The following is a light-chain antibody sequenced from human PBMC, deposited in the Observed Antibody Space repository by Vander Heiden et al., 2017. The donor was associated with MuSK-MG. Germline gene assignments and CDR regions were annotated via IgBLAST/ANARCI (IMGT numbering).Light chain of an antibody. Sequence: EIVLTQSPATLSLSPGERATLSCRASQSVSSYLAWYQQKPGQAPRLLIYDASNRATGIPARFSGSGSGTYFTLTISSLEPEDFAVYYCQQRSNWPMYTFGQGTKLEIK. CDR1: QSVSSY. V-gene: IGKV3-11*01. CDR3: QQRSNWPMYT. J-gene: IGKJ2*01. CDR2: DAS.